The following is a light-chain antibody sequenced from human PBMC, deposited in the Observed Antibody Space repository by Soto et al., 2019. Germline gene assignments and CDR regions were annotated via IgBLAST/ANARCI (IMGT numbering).Light chain of an antibody. CDR2: NTN. Sequence: QSFLPQPPSASGTPGQRVTISCSGGTSNIGTNTVNWYQQLPGTAPKLLIYNTNQRPAGVPDRCSGSKSGTSASLAISGIRAEDEASYFCATWDDSLSVLFGRGTKLTVL. J-gene: IGLJ3*02. V-gene: IGLV1-44*01. CDR1: TSNIGTNT. CDR3: ATWDDSLSVL.